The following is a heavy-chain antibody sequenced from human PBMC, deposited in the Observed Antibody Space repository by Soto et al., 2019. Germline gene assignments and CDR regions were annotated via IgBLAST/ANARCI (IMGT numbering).Heavy chain of an antibody. D-gene: IGHD4-4*01. CDR2: IYYSGST. Sequence: SETLSLTCTVSGGCISSGGYYWSWIRQHPGKGLEWIGYIYYSGSTYYNPSLKSRVTISVDTSKNQFSLKLSSVTAADTAVYYCARRAVTTVEAYYYYYYGMDVWGQGTTVTVS. CDR3: ARRAVTTVEAYYYYYYGMDV. CDR1: GGCISSGGYY. V-gene: IGHV4-31*03. J-gene: IGHJ6*02.